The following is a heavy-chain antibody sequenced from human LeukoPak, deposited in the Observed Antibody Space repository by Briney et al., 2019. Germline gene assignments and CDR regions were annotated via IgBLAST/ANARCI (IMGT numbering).Heavy chain of an antibody. CDR2: VDPEDGET. D-gene: IGHD3-22*01. CDR1: GYTFTDYY. V-gene: IGHV1-69-2*01. Sequence: ASVKVSCKVSGYTFTDYYMHWVQQAPGKGLEWMGLVDPEDGETIYAEKFQGRVTITADTSTDTAYMELSSLRSEDTAVYYCAIKYYYDSSGYYQYWGQGTLVTVSS. J-gene: IGHJ4*02. CDR3: AIKYYYDSSGYYQY.